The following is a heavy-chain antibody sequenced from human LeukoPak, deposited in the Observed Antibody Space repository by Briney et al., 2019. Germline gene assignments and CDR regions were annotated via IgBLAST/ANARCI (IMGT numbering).Heavy chain of an antibody. D-gene: IGHD1-26*01. CDR1: GGSISSYY. Sequence: PSETLSLTCTASGGSISSYYWSWIRQPAGKGREWIGRIYTSGSTNYNPSLKSRVTMSVDTSKNQFSLKLSSVTAADTAVYYCAREGIVGAKDAFDIWGQGTMVTVSS. J-gene: IGHJ3*02. CDR2: IYTSGST. V-gene: IGHV4-4*07. CDR3: AREGIVGAKDAFDI.